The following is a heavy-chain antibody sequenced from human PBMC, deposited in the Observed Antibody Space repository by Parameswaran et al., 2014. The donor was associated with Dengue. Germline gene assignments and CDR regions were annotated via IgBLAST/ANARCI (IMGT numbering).Heavy chain of an antibody. CDR2: INPNSGGT. J-gene: IGHJ4*01. Sequence: WVRQAPGQGLEWMGWINPNSGGTNYAQKFQGRVTMTRDTSISTAYMELSRLRSDDTAVYYCARDWNYYDSFDYWGQEPWSPSPQ. D-gene: IGHD3-22*01. CDR3: ARDWNYYDSFDY. V-gene: IGHV1-2*02.